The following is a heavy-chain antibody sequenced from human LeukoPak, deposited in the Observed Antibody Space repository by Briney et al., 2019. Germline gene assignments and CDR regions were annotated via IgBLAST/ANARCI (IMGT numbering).Heavy chain of an antibody. CDR3: ARGPIVVVPAAILGGYYMDV. D-gene: IGHD2-2*02. Sequence: PSETLSLTCTVSGGSISSGRYYWSWIRQPAGKGLEWIGRIYTSGSTNYNPSLKSRVTISVDTSKNQFSLKLSSVTAADTAVYYCARGPIVVVPAAILGGYYMDVWGKGTTVTVSS. CDR1: GGSISSGRYY. V-gene: IGHV4-61*02. J-gene: IGHJ6*03. CDR2: IYTSGST.